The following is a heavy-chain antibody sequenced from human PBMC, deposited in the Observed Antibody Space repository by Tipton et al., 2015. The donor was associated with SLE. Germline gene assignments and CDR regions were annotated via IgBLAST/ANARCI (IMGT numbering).Heavy chain of an antibody. V-gene: IGHV4-61*05. J-gene: IGHJ6*03. D-gene: IGHD3-3*01. CDR1: GGSISSSSYY. Sequence: TLSLTCTVSGGSISSSSYYWGWIRQPPGKGLEWIGYIYYSGSTNYNPSLKSRVTISVDTSKNQFSLKLCSLTAADTAVYYCARGGGILFLEWDYYYMDVWGTATALTFSS. CDR3: ARGGGILFLEWDYYYMDV. CDR2: IYYSGST.